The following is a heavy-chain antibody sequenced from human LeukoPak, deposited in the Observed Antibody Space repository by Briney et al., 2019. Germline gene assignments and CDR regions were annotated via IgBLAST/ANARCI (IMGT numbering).Heavy chain of an antibody. J-gene: IGHJ4*02. CDR1: GGSISSGGYS. CDR3: ARAPPAAAINYYFDY. V-gene: IGHV4-30-2*01. D-gene: IGHD5-12*01. CDR2: IYHSGST. Sequence: PSQTLSLTCAVSGGSISSGGYSWSWIRQPPGKGLEWIGYIYHSGSTYCNPSLKSRVTISVDRSKNQFSLKLSSVTAADTAVYYCARAPPAAAINYYFDYWGQGTLVTVSS.